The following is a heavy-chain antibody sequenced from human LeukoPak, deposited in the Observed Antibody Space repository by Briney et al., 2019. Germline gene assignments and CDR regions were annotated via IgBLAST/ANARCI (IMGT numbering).Heavy chain of an antibody. CDR3: ARQSGGVATKLDY. CDR2: IYDSEST. CDR1: GGSISNSY. V-gene: IGHV4-59*08. D-gene: IGHD3-16*01. Sequence: SETLSLTCTVSGGSISNSYWSWIRQPPGKGLEWIGYIYDSESTTYNPSLKSRVTISADTSKNQFSLKLSSVTAADTAIYYCARQSGGVATKLDYWGQGTLVTVSS. J-gene: IGHJ4*02.